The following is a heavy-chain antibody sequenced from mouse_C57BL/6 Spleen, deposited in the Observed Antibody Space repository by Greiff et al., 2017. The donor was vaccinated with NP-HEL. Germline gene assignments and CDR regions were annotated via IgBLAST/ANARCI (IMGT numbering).Heavy chain of an antibody. J-gene: IGHJ4*01. D-gene: IGHD1-1*01. Sequence: EVKLVESGPELVKPGASVKIPCKASGYTFTDYNMDWVKQSHGKSLEWIGDINPNNGGTIYNQKFKGKATLTVDKSSSTAYMELRSLTSEDTAVYYCARATVVAKGTNAMDYWGQGTSVTVSS. CDR1: GYTFTDYN. V-gene: IGHV1-18*01. CDR3: ARATVVAKGTNAMDY. CDR2: INPNNGGT.